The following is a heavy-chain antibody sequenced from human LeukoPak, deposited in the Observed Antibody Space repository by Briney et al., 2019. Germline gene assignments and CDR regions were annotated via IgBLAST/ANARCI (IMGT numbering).Heavy chain of an antibody. CDR1: GFTFNYYA. J-gene: IGHJ4*02. V-gene: IGHV3-23*01. CDR2: ISGSGSST. D-gene: IGHD3-22*01. CDR3: AKDPFHYDSSGYYFDY. Sequence: GGSLRLSCAASGFTFNYYAMNWVRQAPGKGLEWVSVISGSGSSTDYADSVKGRFTVSRDNSKNTLFLQMNSLRSEDTAVYYCAKDPFHYDSSGYYFDYWGQGTLVTVSS.